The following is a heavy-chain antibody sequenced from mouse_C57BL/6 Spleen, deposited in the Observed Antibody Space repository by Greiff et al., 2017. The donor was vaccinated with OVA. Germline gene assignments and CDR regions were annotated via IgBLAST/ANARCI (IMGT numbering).Heavy chain of an antibody. CDR1: GYTFTSYW. J-gene: IGHJ3*01. CDR2: IHPNSGST. CDR3: AGKDRLWSSFAY. Sequence: VQLQQPGAELVKPGASVKLSCTASGYTFTSYWMHWVKQRPGQGLEWLGMIHPNSGSTNSNEKFKSKATLTVDKSSSTAYMQLSSLTSEDSAVDDGAGKDRLWSSFAYWGQGTLVTVSA. V-gene: IGHV1-64*01. D-gene: IGHD1-1*02.